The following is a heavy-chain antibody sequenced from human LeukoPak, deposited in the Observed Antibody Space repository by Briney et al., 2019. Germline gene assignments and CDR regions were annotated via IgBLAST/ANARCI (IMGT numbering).Heavy chain of an antibody. CDR2: IYYSGST. V-gene: IGHV4-39*07. CDR1: GGSISSSSYY. CDR3: ARDFGWFGESDAFDI. Sequence: SETLSLTCTVSGGSISSSSYYWGWIRQPPGKGLEWIGSIYYSGSTYYNPSLKSRVTIPVDTSKNQFSLKLSSVTAADTAVYYCARDFGWFGESDAFDIWGQGTMVTVSS. D-gene: IGHD3-10*01. J-gene: IGHJ3*02.